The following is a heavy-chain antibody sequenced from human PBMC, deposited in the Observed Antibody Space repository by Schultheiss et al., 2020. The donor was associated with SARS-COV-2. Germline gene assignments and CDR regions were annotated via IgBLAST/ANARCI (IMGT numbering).Heavy chain of an antibody. J-gene: IGHJ4*02. D-gene: IGHD3-16*01. V-gene: IGHV4-59*01. Sequence: SETLSLTCAVYGGSFSGYYWSWIRQPPGKGLEWIGYIYYSGSTNYNPSLKSRVTISVDTSKNQFSLKLSSVTAADTAVYYCARGLGTTKNYWGQGTLVTVSS. CDR2: IYYSGST. CDR1: GGSFSGYY. CDR3: ARGLGTTKNY.